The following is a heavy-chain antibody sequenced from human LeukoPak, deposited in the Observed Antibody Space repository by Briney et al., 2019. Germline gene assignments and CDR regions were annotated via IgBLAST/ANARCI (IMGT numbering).Heavy chain of an antibody. CDR1: GYTFTSYA. Sequence: ASVKVSCKASGYTFTSYAMHWVRQAPGQRLEWMGWINAGNGNTKYSQKFQGRVTITRDTSASTAYMELSSLRSEDTAVYYCARKECSSTSCYSYWYFDLWGRGTLVTVSS. V-gene: IGHV1-3*01. J-gene: IGHJ2*01. CDR2: INAGNGNT. CDR3: ARKECSSTSCYSYWYFDL. D-gene: IGHD2-2*01.